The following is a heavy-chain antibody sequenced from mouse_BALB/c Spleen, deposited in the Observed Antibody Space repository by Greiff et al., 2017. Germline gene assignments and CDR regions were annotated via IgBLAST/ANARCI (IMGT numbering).Heavy chain of an antibody. V-gene: IGHV1-9*01. CDR2: ILPGSGST. CDR1: GYTFSSYW. D-gene: IGHD1-1*01. Sequence: QVQLQQSGAELMKPGASVKISCKATGYTFSSYWIEWVKQRPGHGLEWIGEILPGSGSTNYNEKFKGKATFTADTSSNTAYMQLSSLTSEDSAVYYCARGGTTVGGYYFDYWGQGTTLTVSS. CDR3: ARGGTTVGGYYFDY. J-gene: IGHJ2*01.